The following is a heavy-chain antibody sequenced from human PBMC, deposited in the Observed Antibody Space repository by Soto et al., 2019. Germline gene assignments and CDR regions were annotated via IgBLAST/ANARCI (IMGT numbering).Heavy chain of an antibody. CDR3: ARSQYGDYRYYFDY. D-gene: IGHD4-17*01. J-gene: IGHJ4*02. CDR2: ISSSSSYI. CDR1: GFTFSSYS. Sequence: EVQLVESGGGLVKPGGSLRLSCAASGFTFSSYSMNWVRQAPGKGLEWVSSISSSSSYIYYADSVKGRFTISRDNAKNSLYLLMNSLRAEDTAVYYCARSQYGDYRYYFDYWGQGTLVTVSS. V-gene: IGHV3-21*01.